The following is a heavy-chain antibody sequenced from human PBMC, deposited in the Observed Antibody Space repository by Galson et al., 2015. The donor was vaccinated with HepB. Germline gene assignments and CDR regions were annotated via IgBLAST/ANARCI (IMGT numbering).Heavy chain of an antibody. CDR2: ICSNGGST. Sequence: SLRLSCAASGFTFSSYAMHWVRQAPGKGLEYVSAICSNGGSTYYADSVKGRFTISRDNSKNTLYLQMSSLRAEDTAVYYCVTGAKYYDYVWGSSPHDYWGQGTLVTVSS. D-gene: IGHD3-16*01. CDR3: VTGAKYYDYVWGSSPHDY. CDR1: GFTFSSYA. V-gene: IGHV3-64D*06. J-gene: IGHJ4*02.